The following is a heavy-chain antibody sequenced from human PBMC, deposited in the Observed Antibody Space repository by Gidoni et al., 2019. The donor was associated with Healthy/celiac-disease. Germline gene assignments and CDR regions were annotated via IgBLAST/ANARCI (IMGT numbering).Heavy chain of an antibody. Sequence: QVQLVQSGAEVKKHGSSVQVSCKASGGTFSSSAISWVRQAPGQVLEWMGGIIPIFGTANYAQKFQGRVTITADKSTSTAYMELSSLRSEDTAVYYCARDRDYYDSSGYTNDAFDIWGQGTMVTVSS. CDR3: ARDRDYYDSSGYTNDAFDI. J-gene: IGHJ3*02. CDR2: IIPIFGTA. V-gene: IGHV1-69*06. CDR1: GGTFSSSA. D-gene: IGHD3-22*01.